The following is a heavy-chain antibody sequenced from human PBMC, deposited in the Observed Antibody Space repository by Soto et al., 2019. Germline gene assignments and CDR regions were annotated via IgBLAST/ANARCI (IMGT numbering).Heavy chain of an antibody. CDR3: ARAGGLGAVAVDY. D-gene: IGHD6-19*01. J-gene: IGHJ4*02. V-gene: IGHV4-39*07. CDR2: IFYSGST. CDR1: GGSISSSIYY. Sequence: SETLSLTCTVSGGSISSSIYYGGWIRQPPGKGLEWIGSIFYSGSTYYNPSLKSRVTISVDTSKNQFSLKLSSVTAADTAVYYCARAGGLGAVAVDYWGQGTLVTVS.